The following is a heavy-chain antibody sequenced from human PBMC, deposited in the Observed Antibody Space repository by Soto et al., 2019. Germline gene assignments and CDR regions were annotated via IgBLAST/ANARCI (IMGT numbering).Heavy chain of an antibody. D-gene: IGHD3-3*01. CDR2: IIPIFGTA. CDR3: ARVMPEMVIMVSGWFGP. Sequence: SVKVSCKASGGTLSSYAISWVRQAPGQGLEWMGGIIPIFGTANYAQKFQGRVTITADESTSTAYMELSSLRSEDTAVYYCARVMPEMVIMVSGWFGPWGQGTLVTVSS. J-gene: IGHJ5*02. V-gene: IGHV1-69*13. CDR1: GGTLSSYA.